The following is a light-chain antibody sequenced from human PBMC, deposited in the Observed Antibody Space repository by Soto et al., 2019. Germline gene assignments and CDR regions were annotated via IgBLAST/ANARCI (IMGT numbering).Light chain of an antibody. CDR3: AAWDDSLNGWV. CDR2: NND. Sequence: QSVLTQPPSASGTPGQRVSISCSGSSSNIGGNAVNWYQQLPGTAPKLLIYNNDQRPSGVPDRFSGSKSGTSASLAISGLQSDDEADYFCAAWDDSLNGWVFGGGTQLPS. V-gene: IGLV1-44*01. CDR1: SSNIGGNA. J-gene: IGLJ3*02.